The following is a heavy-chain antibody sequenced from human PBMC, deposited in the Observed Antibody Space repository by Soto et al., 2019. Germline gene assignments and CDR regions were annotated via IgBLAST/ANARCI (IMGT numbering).Heavy chain of an antibody. V-gene: IGHV3-30*18. D-gene: IGHD4-4*01. J-gene: IGHJ4*02. Sequence: GGSLRLSCAASRFTFSDYGMHWVRQAPGKGLEWVAGISHGATRKSYSDSVKGRFIISRDNSKKMLYPQLNSLRREDTAVYYCAKDWVGGSNRYQLDYWGRGTLVTVSS. CDR2: ISHGATRK. CDR3: AKDWVGGSNRYQLDY. CDR1: RFTFSDYG.